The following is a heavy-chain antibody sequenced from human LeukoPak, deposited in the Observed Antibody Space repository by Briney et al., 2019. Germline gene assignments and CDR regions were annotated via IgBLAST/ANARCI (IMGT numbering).Heavy chain of an antibody. CDR2: ISYDGSNK. J-gene: IGHJ4*02. D-gene: IGHD5-12*01. CDR1: GFIFSDYN. Sequence: GGSLRLSCAGSGFIFSDYNMNWVRQAPGKGLEWVAVISYDGSNKYYADSVKGRFTISRDNSKNTLYLQMNSLRAEDTAVYYCARDRDIVATWYFDYWGQGTLVTVSS. V-gene: IGHV3-30-3*01. CDR3: ARDRDIVATWYFDY.